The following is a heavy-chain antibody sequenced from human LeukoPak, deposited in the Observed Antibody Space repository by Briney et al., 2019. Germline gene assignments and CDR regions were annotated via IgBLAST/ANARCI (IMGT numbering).Heavy chain of an antibody. J-gene: IGHJ4*02. V-gene: IGHV3-33*06. D-gene: IGHD1-14*01. CDR2: IWYDGSNK. Sequence: PGGSLRLSCAASGFTFSSYGMHWVRQAPGKGLEWVGVIWYDGSNKYYADSVKGRFTISRYNSKNTLYLQMSSLRAEDTALYYCAKAPQRTGTTYYFDNWGQGNLVTVSS. CDR1: GFTFSSYG. CDR3: AKAPQRTGTTYYFDN.